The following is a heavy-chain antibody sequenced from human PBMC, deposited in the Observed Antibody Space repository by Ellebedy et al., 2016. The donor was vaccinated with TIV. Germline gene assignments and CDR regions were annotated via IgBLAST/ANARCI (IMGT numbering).Heavy chain of an antibody. CDR1: GYTFTSYD. D-gene: IGHD6-6*01. CDR2: MNPNSGNT. Sequence: ASVKVSCXASGYTFTSYDINWVRQATGQGLEWMGWMNPNSGNTGYAQKFQGRVTMTRNTSISTAYMELRSLRSDDTAVYYCARDHGALIAARIPMDVWGQGTTVTVSS. CDR3: ARDHGALIAARIPMDV. J-gene: IGHJ6*02. V-gene: IGHV1-8*01.